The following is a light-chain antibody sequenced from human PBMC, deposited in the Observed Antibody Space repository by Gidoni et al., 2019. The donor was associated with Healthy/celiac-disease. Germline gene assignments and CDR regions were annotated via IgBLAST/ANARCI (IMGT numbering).Light chain of an antibody. CDR2: EVS. CDR3: SSYTSSSTV. V-gene: IGLV2-14*01. Sequence: HSALTQPASVSGSPGQSSTISCTGTSSDVGGSNYVSWYQQHPGKAPKLMIYEVSNRPSGVSNRFSGSKSGNTASLTISGLQAEDEADYYCSSYTSSSTVFGTGTKVTVL. J-gene: IGLJ1*01. CDR1: SSDVGGSNY.